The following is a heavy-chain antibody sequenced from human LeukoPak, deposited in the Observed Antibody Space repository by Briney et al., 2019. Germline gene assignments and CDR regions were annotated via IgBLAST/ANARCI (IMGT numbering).Heavy chain of an antibody. J-gene: IGHJ4*02. V-gene: IGHV4-59*01. Sequence: PSETLSLTCTVSGGSISSYYWSWIRQPPGKGLEWIGYIYYSGNTNYNPSLKSRVTISVDTSKNQFSLKLSSVTAADTAVYYCAREGGSSGWYDFWGPGTLVTVSS. CDR3: AREGGSSGWYDF. CDR2: IYYSGNT. CDR1: GGSISSYY. D-gene: IGHD6-19*01.